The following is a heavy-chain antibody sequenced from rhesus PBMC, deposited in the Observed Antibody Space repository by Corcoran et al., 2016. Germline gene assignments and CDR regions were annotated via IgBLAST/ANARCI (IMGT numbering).Heavy chain of an antibody. Sequence: QLQLQESGPGLVKPSETLSVTCAVSGGSISSSYWSWIRQAPGKGLEWFGYIYGSGISTNYNPSLQSRVTRSVDTAKSQLSLKLSSVTTADTAVYYCARGSSGHFDYWGQGVLVTVSS. CDR2: IYGSGIST. CDR3: ARGSSGHFDY. J-gene: IGHJ4*01. CDR1: GGSISSSY. D-gene: IGHD6-31*01. V-gene: IGHV4-169*01.